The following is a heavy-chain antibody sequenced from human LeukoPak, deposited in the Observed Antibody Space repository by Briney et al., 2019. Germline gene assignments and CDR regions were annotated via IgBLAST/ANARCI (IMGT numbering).Heavy chain of an antibody. V-gene: IGHV3-23*01. CDR2: ISGSGGST. CDR3: AKDRAFGYSYRGGGAFDI. Sequence: GGSLRLSCAASGFTFSSYSMNWVRQAPGKGLEWVSAISGSGGSTYYADSVKGRFTISRDNSKNTLYLQVSSLRAEDTAIYYCAKDRAFGYSYRGGGAFDIWGQGTMVTVSS. D-gene: IGHD5-18*01. J-gene: IGHJ3*02. CDR1: GFTFSSYS.